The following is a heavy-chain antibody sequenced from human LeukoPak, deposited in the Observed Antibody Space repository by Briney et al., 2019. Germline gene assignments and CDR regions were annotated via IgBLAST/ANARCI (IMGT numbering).Heavy chain of an antibody. CDR1: GFTFGSYA. CDR3: AKDLPPGIAAAGAFDY. CDR2: ISGSGGST. Sequence: GGSLRLSCAASGFTFGSYAMSWVRQAPGKGLEWVSAISGSGGSTYYADSVKGRFTISRDNSKNTLYLQMNSLRAEDTAVYYCAKDLPPGIAAAGAFDYWGQGTLVTVSS. J-gene: IGHJ4*02. D-gene: IGHD6-13*01. V-gene: IGHV3-23*01.